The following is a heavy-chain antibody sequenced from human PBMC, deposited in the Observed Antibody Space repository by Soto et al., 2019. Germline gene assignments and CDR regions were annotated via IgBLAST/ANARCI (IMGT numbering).Heavy chain of an antibody. CDR3: AKNRRNDFWSGYPLTPSDY. J-gene: IGHJ4*02. V-gene: IGHV3-30*18. Sequence: VGSLRLSCAASGFTFSSYGMHWVRQAPGKGLEWVAVISYDGSNKYYADSVKGRFTISRDNSKNTLYLQMNSLRAEDTAVYYCAKNRRNDFWSGYPLTPSDYWGQGTLVTVSS. CDR2: ISYDGSNK. D-gene: IGHD3-3*01. CDR1: GFTFSSYG.